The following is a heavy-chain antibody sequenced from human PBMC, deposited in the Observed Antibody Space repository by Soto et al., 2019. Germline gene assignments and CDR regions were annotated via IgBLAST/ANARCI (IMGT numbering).Heavy chain of an antibody. CDR2: IRSKANSYAT. J-gene: IGHJ3*02. D-gene: IGHD2-15*01. V-gene: IGHV3-73*01. Sequence: GESLKISCAASGFTFSGSAMHWVRQASGKGLEWVGRIRSKANSYATAYAASVKGRFTISRDDSKNTAYLQMNSLKTEDTAVYYCTRHGPSRYCSGGSCDHDAFDIWGQGTMVTVSS. CDR3: TRHGPSRYCSGGSCDHDAFDI. CDR1: GFTFSGSA.